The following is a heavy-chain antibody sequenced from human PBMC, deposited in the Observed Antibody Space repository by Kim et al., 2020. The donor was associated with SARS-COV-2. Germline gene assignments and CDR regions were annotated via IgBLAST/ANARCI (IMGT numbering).Heavy chain of an antibody. V-gene: IGHV3-21*01. Sequence: GGSLRLSYAASGFTFSSYSMNWVRQAPGKGLEWVSSISSSSSYIYYADSVKGRFTISRDNAKNSLYLQMNSLRAEDTAVYYCARARVAAADYDYWGQGTLVTVSS. CDR1: GFTFSSYS. CDR2: ISSSSSYI. D-gene: IGHD6-13*01. CDR3: ARARVAAADYDY. J-gene: IGHJ4*02.